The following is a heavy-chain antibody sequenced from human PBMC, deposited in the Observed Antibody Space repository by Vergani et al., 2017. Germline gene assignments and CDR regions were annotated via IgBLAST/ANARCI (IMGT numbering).Heavy chain of an antibody. Sequence: QVQLQQWGAGLLKPSETLSLTCAVYGGSFSGYYWSWIRQPPGKGLEWIGEINHSGSTNYNPSLKSRVTISVDTSKNQFSLKLSSVTAADTAVYYCARGRYYSDWFDPWGQGTLVTVSS. D-gene: IGHD3-10*01. CDR3: ARGRYYSDWFDP. J-gene: IGHJ5*02. CDR2: INHSGST. V-gene: IGHV4-34*01. CDR1: GGSFSGYY.